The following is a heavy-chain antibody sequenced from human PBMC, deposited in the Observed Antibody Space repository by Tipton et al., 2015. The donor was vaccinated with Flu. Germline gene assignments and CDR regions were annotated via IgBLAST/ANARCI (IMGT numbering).Heavy chain of an antibody. V-gene: IGHV3-30*03. D-gene: IGHD3-22*01. CDR1: GFTFNNYG. J-gene: IGHJ4*02. Sequence: AVSGFTFNNYGIHWVRQAPGKGLEWVAVISSDGSNKYYADSVKGRFTISRDNSKNTVYLQVNTLTTEDTAVYYCARGGSLYYYLLGSLAYWGQGTLVTVSS. CDR3: ARGGSLYYYLLGSLAY. CDR2: ISSDGSNK.